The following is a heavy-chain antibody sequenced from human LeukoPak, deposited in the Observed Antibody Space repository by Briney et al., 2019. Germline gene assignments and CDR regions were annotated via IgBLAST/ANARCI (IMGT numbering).Heavy chain of an antibody. CDR3: ARPYDSSGYFDY. CDR2: IYYSGST. D-gene: IGHD3-22*01. Sequence: ETLSLTCTVSGGSISSYYWSWIRQPPGKGLEWIGSIYYSGSTYYNPSLKSRVTISVDTSKNQFSLKLSSVTAADTAVYYCARPYDSSGYFDYWGQGTLVTVSS. V-gene: IGHV4-59*12. J-gene: IGHJ4*02. CDR1: GGSISSYY.